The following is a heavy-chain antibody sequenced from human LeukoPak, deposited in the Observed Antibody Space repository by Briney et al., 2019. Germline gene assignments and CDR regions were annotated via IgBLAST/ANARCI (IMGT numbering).Heavy chain of an antibody. CDR1: GFTFSSYG. Sequence: GGSLRLSCAASGFTFSSYGMHWVRQAPGKGLEWVAVISYDGSNKYYADSVKGRFTISRDNSKNTLYLQMNSLRAEDTAVYYCAKDSSSWYGGYYYYYYMDVWGKGTTVTVSS. CDR2: ISYDGSNK. J-gene: IGHJ6*03. D-gene: IGHD6-13*01. V-gene: IGHV3-30*18. CDR3: AKDSSSWYGGYYYYYYMDV.